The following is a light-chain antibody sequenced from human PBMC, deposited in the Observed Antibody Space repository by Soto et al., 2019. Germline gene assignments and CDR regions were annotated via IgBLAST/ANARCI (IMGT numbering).Light chain of an antibody. CDR3: QQYKSYPWT. Sequence: DIQMAQSPSTLSASVGDRVTITCRASQSISSWLAWYQQKPGKAPKLLIYKASSLESGVPSRFSGSGSGTEFTLTIISLQPDDFASYSCQQYKSYPWTFGQGTKVEIK. CDR2: KAS. CDR1: QSISSW. J-gene: IGKJ1*01. V-gene: IGKV1-5*03.